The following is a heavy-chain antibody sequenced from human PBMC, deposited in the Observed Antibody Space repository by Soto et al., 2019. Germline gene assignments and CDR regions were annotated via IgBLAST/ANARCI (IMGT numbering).Heavy chain of an antibody. J-gene: IGHJ4*02. CDR3: ARVRGDYSGYFDY. D-gene: IGHD4-17*01. V-gene: IGHV1-69*13. CDR2: IIPIFGTA. Sequence: SVKVSCKASGGTFSSYAISWVRQAPGQGLEWMGGIIPIFGTANYAQKFQGGVTITADESTSTVYMELSSLRSEDTAVYYCARVRGDYSGYFDYWGQGTLVTVSS. CDR1: GGTFSSYA.